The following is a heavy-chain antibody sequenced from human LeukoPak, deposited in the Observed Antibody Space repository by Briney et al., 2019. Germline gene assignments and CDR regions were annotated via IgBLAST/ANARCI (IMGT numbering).Heavy chain of an antibody. Sequence: PGGSLRLSCAASGFTFSSYSMNWVRQAPGKGLEWVSSISSSSSYIYYADSVKGRFTIPRDNAKNSLYLQMNSLRAEDTAVFYCARTSRANIRLDWYFDLWGRGTLVTVSS. V-gene: IGHV3-21*01. J-gene: IGHJ2*01. CDR3: ARTSRANIRLDWYFDL. CDR1: GFTFSSYS. CDR2: ISSSSSYI.